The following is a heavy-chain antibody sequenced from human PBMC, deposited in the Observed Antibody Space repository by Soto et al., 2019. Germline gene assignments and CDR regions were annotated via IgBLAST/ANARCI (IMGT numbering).Heavy chain of an antibody. CDR1: GGTFSSYA. V-gene: IGHV1-69*06. CDR3: AREGLTTLTTGDYYYGMDV. CDR2: IIPIFGTT. J-gene: IGHJ6*02. D-gene: IGHD4-4*01. Sequence: QVQLVQSGAEVKKPGSSVKVSCKASGGTFSSYAISWVRQAPGQGLEWMGGIIPIFGTTNYAQKFQGGVSITADKSTSTAYMELSSLRSEDTAVYYCAREGLTTLTTGDYYYGMDVWGQGTTVTVSS.